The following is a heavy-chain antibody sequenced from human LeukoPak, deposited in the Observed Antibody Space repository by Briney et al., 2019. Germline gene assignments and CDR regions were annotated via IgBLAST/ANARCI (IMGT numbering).Heavy chain of an antibody. CDR2: IKQDGSDK. CDR1: GFTFINYW. V-gene: IGHV3-7*05. CDR3: ARWGTYSSSWLGAFDI. D-gene: IGHD6-13*01. J-gene: IGHJ3*02. Sequence: GGSLRLSCAASGFTFINYWMSWVRQAPGKGLEWVANIKQDGSDKYYVDSVKGRITISRDNAKNSLYLQMNNLRAEDTAVYYCARWGTYSSSWLGAFDIWGQGTMVTVSS.